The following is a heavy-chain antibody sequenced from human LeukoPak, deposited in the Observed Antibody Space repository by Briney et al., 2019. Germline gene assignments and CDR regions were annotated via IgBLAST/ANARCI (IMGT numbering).Heavy chain of an antibody. CDR3: ARGAPPDVVVVAASPFDY. CDR1: GGSFSGYY. V-gene: IGHV4-34*01. J-gene: IGHJ4*02. Sequence: PSETLSLTCAVYGGSFSGYYWSWIRQPPGKGLEWTGEINHSGSTNYNPSLKSRVTISVDTSKNQFSLKLSSVTAADTAVYYCARGAPPDVVVVAASPFDYWGQGTLVTVSS. CDR2: INHSGST. D-gene: IGHD2-15*01.